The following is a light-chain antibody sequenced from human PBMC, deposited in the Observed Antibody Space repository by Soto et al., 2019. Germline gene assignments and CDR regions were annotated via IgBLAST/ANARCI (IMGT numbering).Light chain of an antibody. J-gene: IGLJ1*01. CDR3: SSFTSRFTFV. CDR2: EVT. CDR1: RRDVGAYNY. Sequence: QSALTQPASVSGSPGQSIAISCTGNRRDVGAYNYVSWYQQHPGKAPKLMISEVTNRPSGVSDRFSGSKSGNTASLTISGLQAEDEADYYCSSFTSRFTFVFGTGTKLTVL. V-gene: IGLV2-14*01.